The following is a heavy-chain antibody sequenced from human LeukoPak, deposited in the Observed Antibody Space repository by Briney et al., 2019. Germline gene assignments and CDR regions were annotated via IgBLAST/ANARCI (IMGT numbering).Heavy chain of an antibody. J-gene: IGHJ4*01. CDR2: IKYDGSEK. CDR1: GFSYIGYW. V-gene: IGHV3-7*01. CDR3: AWSNSFDY. D-gene: IGHD3-3*01. Sequence: PGGSLRLSCAASGFSYIGYWMSWVRQAPGKGLEWVAHIKYDGSEKSYVDSVKGRFTISRDNAKNSLYLQMSSLRAEDTAVYYCAWSNSFDYWGHGTLVTVSS.